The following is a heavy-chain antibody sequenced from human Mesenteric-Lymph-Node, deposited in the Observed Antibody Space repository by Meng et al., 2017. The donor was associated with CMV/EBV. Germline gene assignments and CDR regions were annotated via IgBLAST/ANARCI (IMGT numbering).Heavy chain of an antibody. CDR1: GYTFTSYY. D-gene: IGHD5/OR15-5a*01. J-gene: IGHJ6*02. V-gene: IGHV1-46*01. Sequence: ASVKVSCKASGYTFTSYYMHWVRQAPGQGLEWMGIINPSGGSTSYAQKFQGRVTITTDESTGTAYMEVNRLRSEDTAVYYCARDVYQGVARRWSYYGMDVWGQGTTVTVSS. CDR3: ARDVYQGVARRWSYYGMDV. CDR2: INPSGGST.